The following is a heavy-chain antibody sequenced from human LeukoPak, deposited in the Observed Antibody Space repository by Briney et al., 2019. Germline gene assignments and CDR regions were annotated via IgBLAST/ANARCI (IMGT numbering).Heavy chain of an antibody. V-gene: IGHV3-48*01. J-gene: IGHJ4*02. CDR3: ARGYSSSWYRRGIHYFDY. Sequence: GGSLRLSCAASGFTFSSYSMNWVRQAPGKGLEWVSYISSSSTIYYAASVKGRFTISRDNAKNSLYLQMNSLRAEDTAVYYCARGYSSSWYRRGIHYFDYWGQGTLVTVSS. CDR1: GFTFSSYS. CDR2: ISSSSTI. D-gene: IGHD6-13*01.